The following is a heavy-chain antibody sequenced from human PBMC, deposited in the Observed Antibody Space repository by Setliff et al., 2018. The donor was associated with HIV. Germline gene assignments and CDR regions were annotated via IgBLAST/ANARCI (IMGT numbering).Heavy chain of an antibody. Sequence: GESLKISCKASGYTFTNYWTAWVRQMPGKGLEWMGIIHPRDFDIKYSQSFQGQVTISTDKSLSTAYLQWNSLKASDTALYYCARLDSSGYYRSFDVWGQGTMVTVSS. J-gene: IGHJ3*01. CDR2: IHPRDFDI. CDR1: GYTFTNYW. D-gene: IGHD3-22*01. V-gene: IGHV5-51*01. CDR3: ARLDSSGYYRSFDV.